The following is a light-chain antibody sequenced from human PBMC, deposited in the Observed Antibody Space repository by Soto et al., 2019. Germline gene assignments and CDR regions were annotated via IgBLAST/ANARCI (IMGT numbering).Light chain of an antibody. Sequence: QSVLTQPPSASGTPGQRVTISCSGSSSNIGSNYVYWYQQLPGTAPKLLIYRNNQRPSGVPDRFSGSKSGTSASLPISGLRSEDEADYYCAAWDDSLSGGVFGGGTKLTVL. J-gene: IGLJ3*02. CDR1: SSNIGSNY. V-gene: IGLV1-47*01. CDR3: AAWDDSLSGGV. CDR2: RNN.